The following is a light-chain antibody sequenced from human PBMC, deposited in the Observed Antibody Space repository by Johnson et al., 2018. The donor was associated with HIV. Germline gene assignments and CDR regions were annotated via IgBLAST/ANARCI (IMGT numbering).Light chain of an antibody. Sequence: QSVLTQPPSVSAAPGQKVTISCSGSSSNVGNNYVSWYQCLPGTAPKLLIFENNKRPSGIPDRFSGSKSDTSATLGITGLQTGDEADYYCGTWNSSLSDHDYVFGTGTKVTVL. J-gene: IGLJ1*01. V-gene: IGLV1-51*02. CDR1: SSNVGNNY. CDR2: ENN. CDR3: GTWNSSLSDHDYV.